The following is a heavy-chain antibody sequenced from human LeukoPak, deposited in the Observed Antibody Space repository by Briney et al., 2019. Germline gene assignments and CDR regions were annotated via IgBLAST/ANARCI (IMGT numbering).Heavy chain of an antibody. CDR3: ASELGVVPAAFDY. D-gene: IGHD2-2*01. V-gene: IGHV1-2*02. J-gene: IGHJ4*02. CDR2: INPNSGGT. Sequence: ASVKASCKASGYTFTGYYMHWVRQAPGQGLEWMGWINPNSGGTNHAQKFQGRVTMTRDTSISTAYMELSRLRSDDTAVYYCASELGVVPAAFDYWGQGTLVTVSS. CDR1: GYTFTGYY.